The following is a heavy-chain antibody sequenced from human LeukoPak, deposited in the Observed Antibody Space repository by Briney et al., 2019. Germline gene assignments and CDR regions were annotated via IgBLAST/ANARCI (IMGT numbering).Heavy chain of an antibody. CDR3: ARCNSETYYYYYMDV. Sequence: SETLSLTCTVSGGSISSYYWSWIRQPAGKGLEWIGRIETSGNTNYKPSLKSRVTMSVDTSKNQFSLKLSSVTAADTAVYYCARCNSETYYYYYMDVWGKGTTVTISS. J-gene: IGHJ6*03. V-gene: IGHV4-4*07. CDR2: IETSGNT. D-gene: IGHD2/OR15-2a*01. CDR1: GGSISSYY.